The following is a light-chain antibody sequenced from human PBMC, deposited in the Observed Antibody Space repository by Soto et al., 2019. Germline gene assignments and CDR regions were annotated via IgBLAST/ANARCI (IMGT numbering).Light chain of an antibody. Sequence: VVKTQSPLSLPVTLGEPASISCGSNQSLVHSDGIAYFSWFQQRPGRSPRRXXYKVSNRDSGVPARFSGSGSGTDFALKISRVQDEDVRVYYGMQGTHWPITLGQAPRLEIK. CDR3: MQGTHWPIT. V-gene: IGKV2-30*02. CDR1: QSLVHSDGIAY. CDR2: KVS. J-gene: IGKJ5*01.